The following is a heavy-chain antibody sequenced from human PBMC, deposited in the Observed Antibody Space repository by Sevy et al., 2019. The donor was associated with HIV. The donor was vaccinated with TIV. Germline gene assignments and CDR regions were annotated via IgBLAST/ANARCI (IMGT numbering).Heavy chain of an antibody. V-gene: IGHV3-9*01. CDR2: ISWNSGSI. J-gene: IGHJ6*02. Sequence: GGSLRLSCAASGFTFDDYAMHWVRQAPGKGLEWVSGISWNSGSIGYADSVKGRFTIPIDNAKNSLYLQMNSLRAEDTALYYCAKDIAGYYDSSGYYSRYYYYGMDVWGQVTTVTVSS. CDR3: AKDIAGYYDSSGYYSRYYYYGMDV. CDR1: GFTFDDYA. D-gene: IGHD3-22*01.